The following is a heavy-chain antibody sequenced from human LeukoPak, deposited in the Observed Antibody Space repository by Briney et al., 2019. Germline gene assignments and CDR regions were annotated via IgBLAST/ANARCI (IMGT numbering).Heavy chain of an antibody. CDR2: IYYSGST. CDR1: GGSISSGSYY. D-gene: IGHD1-1*01. CDR3: ARPWYNWNDVWFDP. V-gene: IGHV4-39*01. J-gene: IGHJ5*02. Sequence: SETLSLTCTVSGGSISSGSYYWGWIRQPPGKGLEWIGSIYYSGSTYYNPSLKSRVTISVDTSKNQFSLKLSSVTAADTAVYYCARPWYNWNDVWFDPWGQGTLVTVSS.